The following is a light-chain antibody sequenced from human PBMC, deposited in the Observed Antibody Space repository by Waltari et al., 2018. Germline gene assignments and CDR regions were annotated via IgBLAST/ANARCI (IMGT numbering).Light chain of an antibody. J-gene: IGKJ1*01. CDR3: QHGYGTPRT. CDR1: ENVNNY. Sequence: IQMTQSPSSLSASVGDRVTITCRASENVNNYLNWYQQKPGKAPKLLTYKASTLQSGVPSRFSGSGSGTDYTFTISSLQSEGVATYYCQHGYGTPRTFGQGTKVEIK. CDR2: KAS. V-gene: IGKV1-39*01.